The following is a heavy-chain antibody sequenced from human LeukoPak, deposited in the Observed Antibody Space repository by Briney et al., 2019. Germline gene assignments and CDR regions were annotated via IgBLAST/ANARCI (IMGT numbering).Heavy chain of an antibody. J-gene: IGHJ4*02. V-gene: IGHV3-7*01. D-gene: IGHD3-22*01. CDR2: IKQDESEK. Sequence: GGSLKLSCAASGFTFSSYWMTWARQAPGKGLEWVANIKQDESEKYYGDSVRGRFTISRDNAQNSLYLQMNSLRAEDTAVYYCARDNGYFSVDYWGQGTLVTVSS. CDR3: ARDNGYFSVDY. CDR1: GFTFSSYW.